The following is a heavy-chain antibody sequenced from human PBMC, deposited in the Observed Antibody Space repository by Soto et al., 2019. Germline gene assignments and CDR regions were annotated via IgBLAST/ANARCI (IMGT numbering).Heavy chain of an antibody. Sequence: QVQLVQSGAEVKKPGATVKVSCKASGYTFTSYDINWVRQATGQGLEWMGWMNPNSGNTAYAQKFQGRVNMTRNTATSPAYLELSSLRSEDTAVCYCARVKSYGMEVWGEGTTVTVSS. CDR2: MNPNSGNT. J-gene: IGHJ6*04. D-gene: IGHD2-21*01. CDR3: ARVKSYGMEV. CDR1: GYTFTSYD. V-gene: IGHV1-8*01.